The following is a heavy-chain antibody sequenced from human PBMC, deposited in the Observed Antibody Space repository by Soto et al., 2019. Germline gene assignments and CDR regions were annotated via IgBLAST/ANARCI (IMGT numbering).Heavy chain of an antibody. CDR3: ARVNSSSSPVNDY. CDR2: INHSGST. J-gene: IGHJ4*02. CDR1: GGSFSGYY. Sequence: SETLSLTCAVYGGSFSGYYWSWIRQPPGKGLEWIGEINHSGSTNYNPSLKSRVTISVDTSKNQFSLKLSSVTAADTAVYYCARVNSSSSPVNDYWGQGTLVTVSS. V-gene: IGHV4-34*01. D-gene: IGHD6-6*01.